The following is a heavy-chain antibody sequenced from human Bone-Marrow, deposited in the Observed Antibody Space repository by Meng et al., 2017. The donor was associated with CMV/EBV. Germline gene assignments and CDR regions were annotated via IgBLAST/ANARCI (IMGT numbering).Heavy chain of an antibody. D-gene: IGHD3-3*01. CDR1: GGSISSSSYY. CDR2: IYYSGST. Sequence: ETLSLTCTVSGGSISSSSYYWGWIRQPPGKGLEWIGSIYYSGSTYYNPSLKSRVTISVDTSKNQFSLKLSSVTAADTAVYYCARHTGESCITIFGVVTIKRGDCYNNWFAPWGHGTLVTVSS. CDR3: ARHTGESCITIFGVVTIKRGDCYNNWFAP. J-gene: IGHJ5*02. V-gene: IGHV4-39*01.